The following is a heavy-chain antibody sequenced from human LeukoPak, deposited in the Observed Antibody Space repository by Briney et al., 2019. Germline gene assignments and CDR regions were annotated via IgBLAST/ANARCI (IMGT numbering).Heavy chain of an antibody. V-gene: IGHV1-69*13. CDR2: IIPIFGTA. D-gene: IGHD6-6*01. J-gene: IGHJ5*02. Sequence: SVKVSCKASGGTFSSYAISWVRQAPGQGLEWMGGIIPIFGTANYAQRFQGRVTITADESKSTAYMELSSLRSEDTAVYYCARKYSSSSDIWDWFDPWGQGTLVTVSS. CDR3: ARKYSSSSDIWDWFDP. CDR1: GGTFSSYA.